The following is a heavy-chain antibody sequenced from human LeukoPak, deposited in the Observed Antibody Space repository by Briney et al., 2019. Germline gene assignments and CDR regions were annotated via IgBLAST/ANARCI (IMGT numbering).Heavy chain of an antibody. CDR1: GYTFTGYY. Sequence: ASVKVSCKASGYTFTGYYMHWVRQAPGQGLEWMGWINPNSGGTNYAQKFQGRVTITRDTSISTAYMELSRLRSDDTAVYYCARPTQPYCSSTSCYRGHRLECDYWGQGTLVTVSS. CDR2: INPNSGGT. V-gene: IGHV1-2*02. J-gene: IGHJ4*02. D-gene: IGHD2-2*02. CDR3: ARPTQPYCSSTSCYRGHRLECDY.